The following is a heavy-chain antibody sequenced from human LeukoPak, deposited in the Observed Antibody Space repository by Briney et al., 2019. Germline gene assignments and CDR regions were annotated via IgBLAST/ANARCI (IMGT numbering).Heavy chain of an antibody. Sequence: SQTLSLTCAISGDSVSSHNAAWNWIRQSPSRGVEWLGRTYFRSRWYYDYAVSEKSRISINPDTSKNQVSLQLRSVTPEDTAVYYCATGVPIAVAGIEVRGAFDIWGQGTMVTVSS. J-gene: IGHJ3*02. D-gene: IGHD6-19*01. CDR3: ATGVPIAVAGIEVRGAFDI. CDR1: GDSVSSHNAA. V-gene: IGHV6-1*01. CDR2: TYFRSRWYY.